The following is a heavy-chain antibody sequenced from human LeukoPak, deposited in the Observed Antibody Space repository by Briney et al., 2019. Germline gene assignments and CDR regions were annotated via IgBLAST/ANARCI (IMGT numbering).Heavy chain of an antibody. D-gene: IGHD5-12*01. CDR1: GMKFSDAW. CDR2: IKQDGSEK. J-gene: IGHJ4*02. Sequence: GGSLRLSCAASGMKFSDAWMSWVRQAPGKGLEWVANIKQDGSEKYYVDSVKGRFTISRDNAKNSLYLQMNSLRAEDTAVYYCASGATILDYWGQGTLVTVSS. V-gene: IGHV3-7*01. CDR3: ASGATILDY.